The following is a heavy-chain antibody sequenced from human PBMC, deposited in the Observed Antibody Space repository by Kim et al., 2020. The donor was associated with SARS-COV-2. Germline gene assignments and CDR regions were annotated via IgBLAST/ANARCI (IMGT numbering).Heavy chain of an antibody. D-gene: IGHD3-3*01. J-gene: IGHJ4*02. V-gene: IGHV3-9*01. CDR2: ISWNSGSI. Sequence: GGSLRLSCAASGFTFGDYAMHWVRQAPGKGLEWVSGISWNSGSIGYADSVKGRFTISRDNAKNSLYLQMNSLRAEDTALYYCAKAGGFWSGYLDYWGQGTLVTVSS. CDR1: GFTFGDYA. CDR3: AKAGGFWSGYLDY.